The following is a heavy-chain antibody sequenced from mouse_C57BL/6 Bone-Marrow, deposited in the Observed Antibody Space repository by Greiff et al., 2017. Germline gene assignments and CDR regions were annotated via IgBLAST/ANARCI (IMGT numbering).Heavy chain of an antibody. D-gene: IGHD1-1*01. V-gene: IGHV1-5*01. CDR2: IYPGNSDT. Sequence: EVQRVESGTVLARPGASVKMSCKTSGYTFTSYWMHWVKQRPGQGLEWIGAIYPGNSDTSYNQKFKGKAKLTAVTSASTAYMELSSLTNEDSAVYYCTREGIYYYGSSYWYFDVWGTGTTVTVSS. J-gene: IGHJ1*03. CDR1: GYTFTSYW. CDR3: TREGIYYYGSSYWYFDV.